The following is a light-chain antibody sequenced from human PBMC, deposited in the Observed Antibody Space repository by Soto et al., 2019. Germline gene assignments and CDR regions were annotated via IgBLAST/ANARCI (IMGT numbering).Light chain of an antibody. V-gene: IGKV3-20*01. J-gene: IGKJ5*01. CDR2: GAS. Sequence: EIVLTQSPGILSLSPGERASLSCGASQSISSSFLAWYQQKPGQAPRLLIYGASSRATGIPDRFSGTGSETDFTPTIRRLEPEDFAVYYCKQYDNSPITFGQGTRLEIK. CDR3: KQYDNSPIT. CDR1: QSISSSF.